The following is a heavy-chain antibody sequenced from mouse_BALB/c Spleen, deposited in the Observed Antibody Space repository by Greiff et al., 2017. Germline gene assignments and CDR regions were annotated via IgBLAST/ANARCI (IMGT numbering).Heavy chain of an antibody. J-gene: IGHJ3*01. V-gene: IGHV1-7*01. CDR1: GYTFTSYW. D-gene: IGHD3-1*01. Sequence: QVQLQQSGAELAKPGASVKMSCKASGYTFTSYWMHWVKQRPGQGLEWIGYINPSTGYTEYNQKFKDKATLTADKSSSTAYMQLSSLTSEDSAVYYCARGQRGLRAWFAYGGQGTLVTVSA. CDR2: INPSTGYT. CDR3: ARGQRGLRAWFAY.